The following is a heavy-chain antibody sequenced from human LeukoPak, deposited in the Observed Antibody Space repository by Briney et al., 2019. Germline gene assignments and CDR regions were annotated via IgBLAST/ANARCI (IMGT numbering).Heavy chain of an antibody. CDR2: IRYDGSNK. V-gene: IGHV3-30*02. CDR3: AKDLVGVTVTTGY. Sequence: GGSLRLSCAASGFTFSSYGMHWVRQAPGKGLEWVAFIRYDGSNKYYADSVKGRFTISRDNSKNTLYLQMNSLRAEDTAVYYCAKDLVGVTVTTGYWGQGTLVTVSS. D-gene: IGHD4-17*01. J-gene: IGHJ4*02. CDR1: GFTFSSYG.